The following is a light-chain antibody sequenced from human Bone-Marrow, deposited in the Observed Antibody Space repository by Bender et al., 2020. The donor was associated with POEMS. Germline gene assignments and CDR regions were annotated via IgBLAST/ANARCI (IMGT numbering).Light chain of an antibody. V-gene: IGLV1-40*01. J-gene: IGLJ2*01. CDR3: QSYDTSLSGPV. CDR2: GND. Sequence: QSVLTQPPSVSGTPGQRVTISCSGSGSNIGGYPVNWYQQLPGTAPRLLIFGNDNRPSGVPDRFSGSKSGTSASLAITGLQAEDEADYYCQSYDTSLSGPVFGGGTKLTVL. CDR1: GSNIGGYP.